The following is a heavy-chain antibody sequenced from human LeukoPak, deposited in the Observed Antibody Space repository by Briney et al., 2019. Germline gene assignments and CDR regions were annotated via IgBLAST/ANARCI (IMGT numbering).Heavy chain of an antibody. D-gene: IGHD2-21*01. CDR1: VGTFSSYA. V-gene: IGHV1-69*13. J-gene: IGHJ4*02. CDR3: AREGHSVVVFANFFFDC. CDR2: IIPIFGKA. Sequence: SVKVSCKASVGTFSSYAISWERQAPGQGREWMGGIIPIFGKANYAQKFQGTVTITADESTSTVYMELSSARAEDLAVYYCAREGHSVVVFANFFFDCWGQGTLVTVSS.